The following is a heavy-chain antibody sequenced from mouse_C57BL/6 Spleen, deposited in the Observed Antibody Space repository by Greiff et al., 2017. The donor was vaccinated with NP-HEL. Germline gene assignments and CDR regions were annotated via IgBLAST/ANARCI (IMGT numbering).Heavy chain of an antibody. Sequence: EVKLMESGGGLVKPGESLKLSCAASGFTFSDYGMHWVRQAPEKGLEWVAYISSGSSTIYYADTVKGRFTISRDNAKNTLFLQMTSLRSEDTAMYYGARPANWDYFDYWGQGTTLTVSS. CDR1: GFTFSDYG. V-gene: IGHV5-17*01. CDR3: ARPANWDYFDY. J-gene: IGHJ2*01. D-gene: IGHD4-1*01. CDR2: ISSGSSTI.